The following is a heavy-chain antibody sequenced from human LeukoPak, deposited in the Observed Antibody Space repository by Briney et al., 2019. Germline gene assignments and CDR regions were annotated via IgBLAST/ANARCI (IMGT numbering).Heavy chain of an antibody. Sequence: GRSLRLSCAASGFTFSSYGMHWVRQAPGKGLEWVAVISYDESNKYYADSVKGRFTISRDNSKNTLYLQMNSLRAEDTAVYYCAKDGVAILRRDHAYPDYWGQGTLVTVSS. V-gene: IGHV3-30*18. CDR3: AKDGVAILRRDHAYPDY. CDR1: GFTFSSYG. D-gene: IGHD3-3*01. J-gene: IGHJ4*02. CDR2: ISYDESNK.